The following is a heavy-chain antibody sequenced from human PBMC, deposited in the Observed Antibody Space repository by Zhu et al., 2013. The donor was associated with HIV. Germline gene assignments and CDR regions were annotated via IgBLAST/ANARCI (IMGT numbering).Heavy chain of an antibody. CDR2: ISAYNGNT. CDR3: ARGGCSATSCYNPLDY. V-gene: IGHV1-18*04. CDR1: GYTFTGHY. Sequence: QVQLVQSGAEVKKPGASVKVSCKASGYTFTGHYIHWVRQAPGQGLEWMGWISAYNGNTNYAQNLQGRVTMTTDTSTNTAYLELRSLTSDDTAVYYCARGGCSATSCYNPLDYWGQGTLVTVSS. D-gene: IGHD2-2*02. J-gene: IGHJ4*02.